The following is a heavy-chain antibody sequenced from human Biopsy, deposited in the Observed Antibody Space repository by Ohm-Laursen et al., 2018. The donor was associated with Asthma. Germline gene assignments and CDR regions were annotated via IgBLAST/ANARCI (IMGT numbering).Heavy chain of an antibody. Sequence: SLRLSCAASGFTFRTSWMTWVRQAPGKGLEWVANIKEDGSEKNYVDSVKGRFTISSDNGKNSLYLQMNSLTAEDTAVYYCARDVDLRSVYWGQGTLVTVSS. V-gene: IGHV3-7*05. J-gene: IGHJ4*02. D-gene: IGHD2-15*01. CDR2: IKEDGSEK. CDR3: ARDVDLRSVY. CDR1: GFTFRTSW.